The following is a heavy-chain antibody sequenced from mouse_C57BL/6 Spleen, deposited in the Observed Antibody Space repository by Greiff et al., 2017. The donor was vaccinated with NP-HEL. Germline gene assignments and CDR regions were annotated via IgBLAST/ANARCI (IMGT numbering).Heavy chain of an antibody. D-gene: IGHD2-3*01. J-gene: IGHJ2*01. CDR1: GFTFSSYA. CDR3: ARDEGDDGYYPYYFDY. V-gene: IGHV5-4*01. Sequence: EVQLVESGGGLVKPGGSLKLSCAASGFTFSSYAMSWVRQTPEKRLEWVATISDGGSYTYYPDNVKGRFTISRDNAKNNLYLQMSHLKSEDTAMYYCARDEGDDGYYPYYFDYWGQGTTLTVSS. CDR2: ISDGGSYT.